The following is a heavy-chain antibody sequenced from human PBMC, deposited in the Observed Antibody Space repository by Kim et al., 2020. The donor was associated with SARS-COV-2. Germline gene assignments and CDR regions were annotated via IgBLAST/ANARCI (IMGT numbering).Heavy chain of an antibody. J-gene: IGHJ4*02. V-gene: IGHV1-18*01. D-gene: IGHD6-13*01. Sequence: NYAQKLQGRVTMTTDTSTSTAYMGLRSLRSDDTAVYYCARDFPGAAAEDYWGQGTLVTVSS. CDR3: ARDFPGAAAEDY.